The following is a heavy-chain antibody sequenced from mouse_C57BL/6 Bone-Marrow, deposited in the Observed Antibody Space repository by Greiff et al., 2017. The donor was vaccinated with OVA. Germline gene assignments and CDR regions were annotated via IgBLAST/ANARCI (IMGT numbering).Heavy chain of an antibody. J-gene: IGHJ2*01. V-gene: IGHV1-52*01. CDR2: IDPSDSET. CDR1: GYTFTSYW. CDR3: ARGGYYGSFFDY. D-gene: IGHD1-1*01. Sequence: QVQLKQPGAELVRPGSSVKLSCKASGYTFTSYWMHWVKQRPIQGLEWIGNIDPSDSETHYNQKFKDKATLTVDKSSSTAYMQLSSLTSEDSAVYYCARGGYYGSFFDYWGQGTTLTVSS.